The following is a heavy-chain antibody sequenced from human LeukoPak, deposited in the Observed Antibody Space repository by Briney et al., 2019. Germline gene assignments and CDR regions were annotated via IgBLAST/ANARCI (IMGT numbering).Heavy chain of an antibody. D-gene: IGHD3-10*01. J-gene: IGHJ5*02. CDR1: GGTFSSYA. CDR2: IIPIFGTA. Sequence: ASVKVSCKASGGTFSSYAISWVRQAPGQGLEWMGGIIPIFGTANYAQKFQGRVTITADESTRTAYMELSSLRSEYTAVYYCARGMVVRGVIFWFDPWGQGTLVTVSS. CDR3: ARGMVVRGVIFWFDP. V-gene: IGHV1-69*13.